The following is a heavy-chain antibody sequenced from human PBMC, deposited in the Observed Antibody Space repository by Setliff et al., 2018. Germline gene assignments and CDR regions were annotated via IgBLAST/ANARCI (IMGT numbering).Heavy chain of an antibody. CDR2: IIPMYGTA. V-gene: IGHV1-69*05. J-gene: IGHJ4*02. CDR3: ARDQGGDYYDSSGYTTPFDY. D-gene: IGHD3-22*01. CDR1: GGTFSSYG. Sequence: ASVKVSCKASGGTFSSYGISWVRQAPGQGLEWMGGIIPMYGTANYAQKFQGRVTMTTDTSTSTAYMELRSLRSDDTAVYYCARDQGGDYYDSSGYTTPFDYWGQGTLVTVSS.